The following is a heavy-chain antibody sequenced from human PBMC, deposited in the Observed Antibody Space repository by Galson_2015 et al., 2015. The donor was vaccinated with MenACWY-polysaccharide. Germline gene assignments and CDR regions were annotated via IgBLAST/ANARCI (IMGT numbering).Heavy chain of an antibody. CDR2: IHYDGDTE. V-gene: IGHV3-30*02. D-gene: IGHD7-27*01. J-gene: IGHJ4*02. CDR3: AKDSSNWGNLDY. CDR1: GFSFSYSG. Sequence: SLRLSCATSGFSFSYSGMHWVRQAPGKGLEWVAFIHYDGDTEYYADSVKGRFTISRDISKNTLYLQMNGLRVEDTAVFYCAKDSSNWGNLDYWGQGTLVTVSS.